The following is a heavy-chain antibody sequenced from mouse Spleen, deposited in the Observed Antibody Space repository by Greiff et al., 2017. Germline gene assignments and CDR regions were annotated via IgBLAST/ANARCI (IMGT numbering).Heavy chain of an antibody. J-gene: IGHJ2*01. V-gene: IGHV1-67*01. D-gene: IGHD2-2*01. CDR2: ISTYYGNT. CDR1: SYTFTDYA. CDR3: ARENGYSFDY. Sequence: QVQLQQSGPELVRPGVSVKISCKGSSYTFTDYAMHWVKQSHAKSLEWIGVISTYYGNTNYNQKFKGKATMTVDKSSSTAYMELARLTSEDSAVYYCARENGYSFDYWGQGTTLTVSS.